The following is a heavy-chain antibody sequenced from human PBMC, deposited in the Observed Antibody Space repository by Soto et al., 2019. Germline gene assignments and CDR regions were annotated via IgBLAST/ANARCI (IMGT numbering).Heavy chain of an antibody. Sequence: GPSVKVSCKASGYTFTSYGISWVRQAPGQGLEWMGWISAYNGNTNYAQKLQGRVTMTTDTSTSTAYMELRSLRSDDTAVYYCARDLHVLRFLEWLSPRVNYYYGMDVWGQGTTVTVSS. CDR3: ARDLHVLRFLEWLSPRVNYYYGMDV. D-gene: IGHD3-3*01. J-gene: IGHJ6*02. V-gene: IGHV1-18*01. CDR2: ISAYNGNT. CDR1: GYTFTSYG.